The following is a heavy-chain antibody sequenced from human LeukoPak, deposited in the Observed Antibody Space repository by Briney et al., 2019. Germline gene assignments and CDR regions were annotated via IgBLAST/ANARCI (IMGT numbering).Heavy chain of an antibody. V-gene: IGHV1-8*03. Sequence: ASVKVSCKASGYTFTSYDINWVRQATGQGLEWMGWMNPNSGNTGYAQKFQGRVTITRNTSISTAYMELSSLRSEDTAVYYCARALVERITMIVVVANYYYMDVWGKGTTVTVSS. CDR1: GYTFTSYD. CDR2: MNPNSGNT. D-gene: IGHD3-22*01. CDR3: ARALVERITMIVVVANYYYMDV. J-gene: IGHJ6*03.